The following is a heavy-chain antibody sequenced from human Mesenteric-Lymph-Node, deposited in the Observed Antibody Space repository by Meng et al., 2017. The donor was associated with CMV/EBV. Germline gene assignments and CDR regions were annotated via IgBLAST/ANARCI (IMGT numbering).Heavy chain of an antibody. J-gene: IGHJ6*02. CDR2: INSDGSST. D-gene: IGHD3-3*01. Sequence: GGSLRLSCAASGFTFSSYSMNWVRQAPGKGLVWVSRINSDGSSTSYADSVKGRFTISRDNAKNTLYLQMNSLRAEDTAVYYCARGERSYDFWSGDYYYYGMDVWGQGTTVTVSS. V-gene: IGHV3-74*01. CDR3: ARGERSYDFWSGDYYYYGMDV. CDR1: GFTFSSYS.